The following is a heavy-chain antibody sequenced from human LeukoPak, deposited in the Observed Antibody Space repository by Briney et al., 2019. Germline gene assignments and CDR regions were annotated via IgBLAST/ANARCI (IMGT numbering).Heavy chain of an antibody. Sequence: GASVKVSCKASGYTFTGYYMHWVRQAPGQGLEWMGWINPNSGGTNYAQKFQGRVTMTRDTSTSTAYMELRSLRSDDTAVYYCARARYRAGFWSGYDYYYYGMDVWGQGTTVTVSS. D-gene: IGHD3-3*01. CDR1: GYTFTGYY. J-gene: IGHJ6*02. CDR3: ARARYRAGFWSGYDYYYYGMDV. CDR2: INPNSGGT. V-gene: IGHV1-2*02.